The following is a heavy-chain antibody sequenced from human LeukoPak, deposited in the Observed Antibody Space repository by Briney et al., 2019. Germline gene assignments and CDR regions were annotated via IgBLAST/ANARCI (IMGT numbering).Heavy chain of an antibody. CDR3: AHSPPLEWFDP. CDR2: IYWNDDK. J-gene: IGHJ5*02. CDR1: GFSLSTRGVG. V-gene: IGHV2-5*01. Sequence: XXPTLVNPTPTLXLTCTFSGFSLSTRGVGVGWIRQPPGKALEWLALIYWNDDKRYIPSLKSRLTITKDTSKNQVVLTMTNMDPVDTATYYCAHSPPLEWFDPWGQGTLVTVSS.